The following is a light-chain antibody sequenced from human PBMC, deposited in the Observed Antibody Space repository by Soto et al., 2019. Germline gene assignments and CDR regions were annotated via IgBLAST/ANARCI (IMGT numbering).Light chain of an antibody. CDR3: QQYNSYPWT. V-gene: IGKV1-5*01. Sequence: DIQITQSPSTLSASVGDRVTITCRASQSISSLLAWYQQKPGKAPKLLIYDASSLESGVPSRFSGSGSGTEFTLTISSLQPDDFATYYCQQYNSYPWTFGQGTKVDIK. J-gene: IGKJ1*01. CDR1: QSISSL. CDR2: DAS.